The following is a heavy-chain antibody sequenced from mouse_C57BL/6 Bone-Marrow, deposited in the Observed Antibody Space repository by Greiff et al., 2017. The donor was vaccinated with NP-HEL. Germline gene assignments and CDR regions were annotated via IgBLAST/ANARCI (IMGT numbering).Heavy chain of an antibody. D-gene: IGHD1-1*01. Sequence: EVQLQQSGPELVKPGASVKMSCKASGYTFTDYNMHWVKQSHGKSLEWIGYINPNNGGTSYNQKFKGKATLTVNKSSSPAFLELRSLTSEDCAFYYCAIEYYGMDYWGQGTTLTVSS. V-gene: IGHV1-22*01. CDR3: AIEYYGMDY. CDR1: GYTFTDYN. CDR2: INPNNGGT. J-gene: IGHJ2*01.